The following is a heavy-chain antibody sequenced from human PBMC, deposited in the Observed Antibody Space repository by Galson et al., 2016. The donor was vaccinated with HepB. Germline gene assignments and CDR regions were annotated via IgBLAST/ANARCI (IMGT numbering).Heavy chain of an antibody. Sequence: SLRLSCAASGFTFSSYSMNWVRQAPGKGLEWVSFISSSSSYIYYADSVKGRLTISRDNAKNSLYLQMNSRRAEDTAVYYCAGGILTGYPYYFDYWGQGTLVTVSS. CDR1: GFTFSSYS. CDR2: ISSSSSYI. D-gene: IGHD3-9*01. J-gene: IGHJ4*02. CDR3: AGGILTGYPYYFDY. V-gene: IGHV3-21*01.